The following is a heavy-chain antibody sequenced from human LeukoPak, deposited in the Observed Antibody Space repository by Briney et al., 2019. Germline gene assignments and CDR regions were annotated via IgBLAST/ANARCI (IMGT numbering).Heavy chain of an antibody. D-gene: IGHD2-15*01. CDR3: ARGGGGGRAFDI. V-gene: IGHV6-1*01. CDR1: GDXFSSNNAA. J-gene: IGHJ3*02. CDR2: TYYRSKWYN. Sequence: SQTLSLTCAISGDXFSSNNAAWGWLRQSPSRGLEWLGRTYYRSKWYNYYAVSVKSRLTINPDTSKNQFSLQLNSVTPEDTAVYYCARGGGGGRAFDIWGQGTMVTVSS.